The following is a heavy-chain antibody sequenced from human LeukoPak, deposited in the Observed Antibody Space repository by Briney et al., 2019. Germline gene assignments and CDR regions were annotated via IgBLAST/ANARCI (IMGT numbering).Heavy chain of an antibody. D-gene: IGHD5-24*01. V-gene: IGHV4-30-2*02. CDR3: GRVGWLQSAFDY. J-gene: IGHJ4*02. Sequence: SETLSLTCAVSGGSISSGGYSWSWIRQPPGKGLEWIGYIYHSGSTYYNPSLKSRVTISVDRSKNQFSLKLSSVTAADTAVYYCGRVGWLQSAFDYWGQGTLVTVSS. CDR2: IYHSGST. CDR1: GGSISSGGYS.